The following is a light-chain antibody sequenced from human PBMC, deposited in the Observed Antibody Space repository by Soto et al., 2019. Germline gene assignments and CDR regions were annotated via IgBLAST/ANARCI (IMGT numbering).Light chain of an antibody. CDR2: AAS. J-gene: IGKJ1*01. Sequence: EIVLTQSPGTLSLSPGERATLSCRASQSVSSAYLAWYQHKPGQPPTLLIYAASSRVTGIPDRCSGSGSGTYFTLTISRLEPEDFAVDYCQQYGSSSTWTFGQGTKVEIK. CDR1: QSVSSAY. CDR3: QQYGSSSTWT. V-gene: IGKV3-20*01.